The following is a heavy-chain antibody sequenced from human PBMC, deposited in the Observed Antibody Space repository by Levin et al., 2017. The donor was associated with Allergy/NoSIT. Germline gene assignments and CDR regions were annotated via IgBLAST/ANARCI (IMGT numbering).Heavy chain of an antibody. Sequence: SETLSLTCTVSGVSITSGHYYWSWIRQTPGKGLEWIGHIYHSGGTDYNPSLKSRLTMSVDTSKNQFSLKLRSVTAADTAVYSCASSLFAYYGSRSSNNENGFDPWGQGTPVTVSS. V-gene: IGHV4-30-4*08. CDR3: ASSLFAYYGSRSSNNENGFDP. CDR2: IYHSGGT. D-gene: IGHD3-10*01. CDR1: GVSITSGHYY. J-gene: IGHJ5*02.